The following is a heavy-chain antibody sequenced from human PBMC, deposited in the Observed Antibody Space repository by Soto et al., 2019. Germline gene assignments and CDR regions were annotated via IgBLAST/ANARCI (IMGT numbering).Heavy chain of an antibody. J-gene: IGHJ6*02. CDR1: GYSFASYW. Sequence: GESLKISCQGSGYSFASYWIGWVREMPGQDLEWMGIIYPGDSDTRYSPSFQGQVTISADKSLRTAYLQWTSLKASDTALYYCARTRSFTLGFYYDGMDVWGQGTTVTVSS. CDR2: IYPGDSDT. CDR3: ARTRSFTLGFYYDGMDV. V-gene: IGHV5-51*01. D-gene: IGHD6-6*01.